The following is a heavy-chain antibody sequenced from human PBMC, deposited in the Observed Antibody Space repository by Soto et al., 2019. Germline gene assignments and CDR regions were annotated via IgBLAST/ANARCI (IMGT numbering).Heavy chain of an antibody. CDR1: GFTFSSYG. CDR2: ISYDGSNK. V-gene: IGHV3-30*18. CDR3: AKDGGSYAVPDY. Sequence: QVQLVESGGGVVQPGRSLRLSCAASGFTFSSYGMHWVRQAPGKGLERVAVISYDGSNKYYADSVKGRFTISRDNSKNTLYLQMNSLRAEDTAVYYCAKDGGSYAVPDYWGQGTLVTVSS. J-gene: IGHJ4*02. D-gene: IGHD1-26*01.